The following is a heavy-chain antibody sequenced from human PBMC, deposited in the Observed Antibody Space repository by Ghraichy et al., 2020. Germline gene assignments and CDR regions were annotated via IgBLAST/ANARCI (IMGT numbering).Heavy chain of an antibody. CDR3: ARAYGGYVNYFDS. CDR2: INPSEDTT. Sequence: ASVKVSCKASGYTFTSYFLHWVRQAPGQGLEWMGMINPSEDTTTYAQKFQGRVTVTGDTSTNTVYMDLRSLRSEDTALYYCARAYGGYVNYFDSWGQGTLITVSS. CDR1: GYTFTSYF. J-gene: IGHJ4*02. D-gene: IGHD4/OR15-4a*01. V-gene: IGHV1-46*01.